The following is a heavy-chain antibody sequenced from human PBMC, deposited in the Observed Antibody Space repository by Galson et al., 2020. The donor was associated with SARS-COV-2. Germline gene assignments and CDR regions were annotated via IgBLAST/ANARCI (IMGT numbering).Heavy chain of an antibody. V-gene: IGHV4-39*07. D-gene: IGHD4-4*01. CDR1: GGSFDSSRYY. CDR2: ISYSGTT. J-gene: IGHJ4*02. CDR3: AREAGNSWYFDY. Sequence: SETLSLTCTVTGGSFDSSRYYWAWIRQPPGKGLEWIGSISYSGTTYYKPSLKSRVTISADTSKNQFSLRLNSVTATDTVVYYCAREAGNSWYFDYWGQGTLVTASS.